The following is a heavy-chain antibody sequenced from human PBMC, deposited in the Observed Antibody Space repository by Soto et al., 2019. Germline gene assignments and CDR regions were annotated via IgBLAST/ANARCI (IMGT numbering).Heavy chain of an antibody. D-gene: IGHD4-17*01. CDR3: ARRLPPDYGLDY. CDR1: GFTFGNYA. J-gene: IGHJ4*01. CDR2: LSGRGGST. V-gene: IGHV3-23*01. Sequence: EVQLLESGGGLLQPGGSLRLSCAASGFTFGNYAMSWVRQAPRKGLEWVSTLSGRGGSTFYADSVKCRFTISRDNSKNTLYLQLNSLRAEDTAIYYCARRLPPDYGLDYWGNGTLVTVSS.